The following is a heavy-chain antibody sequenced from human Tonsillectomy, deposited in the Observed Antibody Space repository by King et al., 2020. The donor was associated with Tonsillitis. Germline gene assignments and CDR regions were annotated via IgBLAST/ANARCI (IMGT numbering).Heavy chain of an antibody. Sequence: VQLVESGAEVKKPGASVKVSCKASGYIFSDYYIHWMRQAPGQGLEWVGWINPNSGATNYAQRFQGRVTMSRDTSISTAYTELGRLTSDDTAVYYCARGGATVTRAHRGGAAATRAHYYYGMDVWGQGTPVTVSS. V-gene: IGHV1-2*02. CDR3: ARGGATVTRAHRGGAAATRAHYYYGMDV. CDR1: GYIFSDYY. D-gene: IGHD4-17*01. CDR2: INPNSGAT. J-gene: IGHJ6*02.